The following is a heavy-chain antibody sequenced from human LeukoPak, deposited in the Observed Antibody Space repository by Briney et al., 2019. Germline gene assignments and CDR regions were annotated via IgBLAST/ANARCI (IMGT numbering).Heavy chain of an antibody. Sequence: GGSLRLSCAASGFTFSTYAKHWVRQAPGKGLEWVAVISYDGSNEYYADSVKGRFTISRDNSKNTLYLQMNSLRAEDTAVYYCARDNYGMDVWGQGTTVTVSS. CDR3: ARDNYGMDV. J-gene: IGHJ6*02. CDR1: GFTFSTYA. V-gene: IGHV3-30*19. CDR2: ISYDGSNE.